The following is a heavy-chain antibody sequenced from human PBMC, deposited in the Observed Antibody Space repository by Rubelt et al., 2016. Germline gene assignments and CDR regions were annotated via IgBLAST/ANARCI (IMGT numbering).Heavy chain of an antibody. J-gene: IGHJ4*02. CDR2: INHSGST. Sequence: QVQLQQWGAGLLKPSETLSLTCAVYGGSFSGYYWSWIRQPPGKGLAWIGEINHSGSTKYNPSLKSRVTISGDTSKNQFSRKLSSVTAADTAVYYCARVSGWYRAPGQDFDYWGQGTLVTVSS. V-gene: IGHV4-34*01. CDR1: GGSFSGYY. D-gene: IGHD6-19*01. CDR3: ARVSGWYRAPGQDFDY.